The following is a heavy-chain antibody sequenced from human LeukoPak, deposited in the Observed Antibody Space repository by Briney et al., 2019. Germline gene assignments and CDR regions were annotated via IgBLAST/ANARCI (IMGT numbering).Heavy chain of an antibody. V-gene: IGHV4-38-2*02. Sequence: SETLSLTCTVSGYPISRGYYWGWIRQPPGKGLEWIGSVYHSGSTYRNPSLKSRVTISLDTSKNQFSLKLSSVTAADTAVYYCARDWYSSSSAGQIFDYWGQGTLVTVSS. CDR2: VYHSGST. CDR1: GYPISRGYY. D-gene: IGHD6-6*01. J-gene: IGHJ4*02. CDR3: ARDWYSSSSAGQIFDY.